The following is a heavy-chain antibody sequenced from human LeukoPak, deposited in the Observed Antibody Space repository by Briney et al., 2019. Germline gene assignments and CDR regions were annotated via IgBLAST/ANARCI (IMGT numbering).Heavy chain of an antibody. D-gene: IGHD4-17*01. Sequence: GGSLRLSCAASGFTFSSYSMNWVRQAPGKGLEWVSSISSSSSYIYYADSVKGRFTISRDNAKNSLYLQMNSLRAEDTAVYYCAREIRYGRSNFDYWGQGTLVTVSS. CDR2: ISSSSSYI. CDR3: AREIRYGRSNFDY. CDR1: GFTFSSYS. V-gene: IGHV3-21*01. J-gene: IGHJ4*02.